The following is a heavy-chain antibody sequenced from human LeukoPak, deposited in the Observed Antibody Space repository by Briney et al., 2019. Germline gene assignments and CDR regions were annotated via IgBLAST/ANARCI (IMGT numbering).Heavy chain of an antibody. D-gene: IGHD6-19*01. CDR2: ISDGGAGT. J-gene: IGHJ4*02. Sequence: GGSLRLSCAASGFTFSSSAMNWVRQAPGKGLEWVSGISDGGAGTFYVDSVKSRFTISRDNSKNTLYLQMNSLRAEDTAVYYCAKVLSRSGWYYFDYWGQGTLVTVSS. V-gene: IGHV3-23*01. CDR3: AKVLSRSGWYYFDY. CDR1: GFTFSSSA.